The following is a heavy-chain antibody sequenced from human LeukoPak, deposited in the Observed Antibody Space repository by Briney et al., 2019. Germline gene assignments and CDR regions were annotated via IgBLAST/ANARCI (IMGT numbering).Heavy chain of an antibody. D-gene: IGHD1-26*01. V-gene: IGHV4-59*08. Sequence: PSETLSLTCAVYGESFSGYYWSWIRQPPGKGLEWIGYIYYSGSTNYNPSLKSRVTISVDTSKNQFSLKLSSVTAADTAVYYCARHTEVVGATGYYYYYYGMDVWGQGTTVTVSS. J-gene: IGHJ6*02. CDR1: GESFSGYY. CDR2: IYYSGST. CDR3: ARHTEVVGATGYYYYYYGMDV.